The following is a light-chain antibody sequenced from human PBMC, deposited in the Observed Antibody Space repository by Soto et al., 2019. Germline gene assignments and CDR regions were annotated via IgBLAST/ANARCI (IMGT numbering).Light chain of an antibody. CDR3: SSYAGNYNLI. CDR1: TSDVGAYNF. J-gene: IGLJ2*01. Sequence: QSALTQPPSASGSPGQSVTISCTGATSDVGAYNFVSWYQQHPGKAPKLMIYVVNKRPSGVPDRFSGSKSGNTASLTVSGLQAEDEADYFCSSYAGNYNLIFGGGTKVTVL. CDR2: VVN. V-gene: IGLV2-8*01.